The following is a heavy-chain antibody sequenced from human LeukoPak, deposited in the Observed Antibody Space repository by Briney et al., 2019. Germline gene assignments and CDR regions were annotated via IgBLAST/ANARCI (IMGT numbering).Heavy chain of an antibody. J-gene: IGHJ6*03. CDR2: IYYSGST. V-gene: IGHV4-59*01. CDR3: ARAYYYGSGVYYYMDV. D-gene: IGHD3-10*01. CDR1: GGSISSYY. Sequence: SETLSLTCTVSGGSISSYYWSWIRQPPGKGLEWIGYIYYSGSTNYNPSLKSRVTISVDTSKNQFSLKLSSVTAADTAVYYCARAYYYGSGVYYYMDVWGKGTTVTISS.